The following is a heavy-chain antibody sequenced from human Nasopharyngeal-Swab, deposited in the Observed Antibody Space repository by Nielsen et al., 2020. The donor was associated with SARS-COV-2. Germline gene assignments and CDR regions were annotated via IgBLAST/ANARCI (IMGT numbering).Heavy chain of an antibody. CDR1: GGSISSYY. CDR2: IYASGST. CDR3: ARVYYDSSVWSFDY. D-gene: IGHD3-22*01. J-gene: IGHJ4*02. Sequence: GSLRLSCTVASGGSISSYYWSWIRQPAGKGLEWIGRIYASGSTNYNPSLKSRVTMSVDTSKNQFSLKLSSVTAADTAVYYCARVYYDSSVWSFDYWGQGTLVTVSS. V-gene: IGHV4-4*07.